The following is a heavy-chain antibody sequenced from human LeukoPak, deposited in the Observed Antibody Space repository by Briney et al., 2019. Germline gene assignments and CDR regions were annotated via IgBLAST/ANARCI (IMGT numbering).Heavy chain of an antibody. J-gene: IGHJ4*02. CDR1: GGSISSHY. CDR2: IYYSGST. V-gene: IGHV4-59*11. D-gene: IGHD6-6*01. Sequence: PSETLSLTCTVSGGSISSHYWSWIRQPPGKGLEWIGYIYYSGSTNYNPSLKSRVTISVDTSKNQFSLKLSSVTAADTAVYYCARSPIAARPFDYWGQGTLVTVSS. CDR3: ARSPIAARPFDY.